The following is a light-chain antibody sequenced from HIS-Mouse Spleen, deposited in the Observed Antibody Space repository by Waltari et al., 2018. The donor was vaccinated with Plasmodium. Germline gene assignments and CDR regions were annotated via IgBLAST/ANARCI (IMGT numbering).Light chain of an antibody. Sequence: SYELTQPPSVSVSPGQTASITCSGDNLGDKYACWYPQQPGQSPVLVIYQDSKRPSGIPERFSGSNSGNTATLTISGTQAIDEADYYCQAWDSSTVVFGGGTKLTVL. CDR2: QDS. V-gene: IGLV3-1*01. CDR3: QAWDSSTVV. CDR1: NLGDKY. J-gene: IGLJ2*01.